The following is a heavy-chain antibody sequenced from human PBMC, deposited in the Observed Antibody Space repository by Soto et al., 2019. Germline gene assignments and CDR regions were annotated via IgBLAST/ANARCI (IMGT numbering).Heavy chain of an antibody. V-gene: IGHV4-59*01. Sequence: SETLSLTCTVSGGSISSYYWSWIRQPPGKGLEWIGYIYYSGSTNYNPSLKSRVTISVDTSKNQFSLKLSSVTAADTAVYYCARGIRRLGYCSSTSCQYYYYGMDVWGQGTTVTVSS. CDR2: IYYSGST. D-gene: IGHD2-2*01. CDR3: ARGIRRLGYCSSTSCQYYYYGMDV. J-gene: IGHJ6*02. CDR1: GGSISSYY.